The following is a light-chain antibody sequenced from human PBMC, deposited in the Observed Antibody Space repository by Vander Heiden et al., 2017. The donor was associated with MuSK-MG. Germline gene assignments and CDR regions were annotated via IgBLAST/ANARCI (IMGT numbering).Light chain of an antibody. V-gene: IGKV3-20*01. CDR2: GAS. CDR3: QQYANSLFT. CDR1: QNISSVF. J-gene: IGKJ3*01. Sequence: DIVLTQSPDTLSLSPGERATLSCRTSQNISSVFLAWYQQKPGQAPRLLIFGASTGATGTPGRFSGSGSGTDFTLSISRLEPEDFAVYYCQQYANSLFTFGPGTRVDRK.